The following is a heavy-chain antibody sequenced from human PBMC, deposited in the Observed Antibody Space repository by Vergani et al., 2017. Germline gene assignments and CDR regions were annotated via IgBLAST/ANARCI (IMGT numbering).Heavy chain of an antibody. CDR1: GFTFSDYY. CDR3: AREADSSGGGDTAMAIDY. CDR2: ISSSGSTI. Sequence: QVQLVESGGGLVKPGGSLRLSCAASGFTFSDYYMSWIRQAPGKGLEWVSYISSSGSTIYYADSVKGRFTSSRDNAKNALYLQMNSLRAEETAVYYCAREADSSGGGDTAMAIDYWGQGTLVTVSS. D-gene: IGHD5-18*01. V-gene: IGHV3-11*01. J-gene: IGHJ4*02.